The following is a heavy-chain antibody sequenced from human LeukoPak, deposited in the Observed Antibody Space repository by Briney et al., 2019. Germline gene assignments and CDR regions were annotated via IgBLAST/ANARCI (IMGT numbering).Heavy chain of an antibody. D-gene: IGHD1-26*01. J-gene: IGHJ4*02. CDR3: AADRGYSGYLDY. CDR2: IVVGSGNT. Sequence: SVKVSCKASGFTFTSSAVQWVRQARGQRLEWIGWIVVGSGNTNYAQKFQERVTITRDMSTSTAYMEVSSLRSEDTAVYYCAADRGYSGYLDYWGQGTLVTVSS. CDR1: GFTFTSSA. V-gene: IGHV1-58*01.